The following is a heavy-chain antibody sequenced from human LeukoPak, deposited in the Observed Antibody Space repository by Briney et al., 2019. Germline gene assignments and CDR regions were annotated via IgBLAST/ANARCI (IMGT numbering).Heavy chain of an antibody. CDR3: ARDLVAAAGTPSINYYYYGMDV. J-gene: IGHJ6*02. D-gene: IGHD6-13*01. CDR2: INPNSGGT. V-gene: IGHV1-2*02. CDR1: GYTFTGYY. Sequence: ASVKVSCKASGYTFTGYYMHWVRQAPGQGLEWMGWINPNSGGTNYAQKFQGRVTMTRDTSISTAYMELSRLRSDDTVVYYCARDLVAAAGTPSINYYYYGMDVWGQGTTVTVSS.